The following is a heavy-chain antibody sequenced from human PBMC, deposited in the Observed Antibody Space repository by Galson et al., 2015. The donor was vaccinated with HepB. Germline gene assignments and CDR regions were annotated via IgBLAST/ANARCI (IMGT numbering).Heavy chain of an antibody. J-gene: IGHJ4*02. CDR1: GFTFSSYS. CDR3: AREGSALDALDY. V-gene: IGHV3-21*01. Sequence: SLRLSCAASGFTFSSYSMNWVRQAPGKGLEWVSSISSSSSYIYYADSVKGRFTISRDNAKNSLYLQMNSLRAEDTAVYYCAREGSALDALDYWGQGTLVTVSS. CDR2: ISSSSSYI. D-gene: IGHD3/OR15-3a*01.